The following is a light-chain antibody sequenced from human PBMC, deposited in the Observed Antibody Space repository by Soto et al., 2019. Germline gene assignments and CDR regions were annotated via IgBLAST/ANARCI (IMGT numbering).Light chain of an antibody. CDR1: ESVGSF. CDR2: DAS. Sequence: ETVLTQSPATLSLSPGERATLSCRASESVGSFLAWYRQKPGQAPRLLIFDASNRATGIPVRFSGSGSGTDFTLTISSLEPEDFAAYYCQQRSNWPQITFGKGTRLEIK. CDR3: QQRSNWPQIT. V-gene: IGKV3-11*01. J-gene: IGKJ5*01.